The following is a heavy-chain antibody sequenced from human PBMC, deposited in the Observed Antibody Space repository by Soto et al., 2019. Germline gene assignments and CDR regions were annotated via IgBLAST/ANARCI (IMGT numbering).Heavy chain of an antibody. Sequence: VGSRRLSCAASGCTFRRYAMDWVRQAPGEGLEWVAVISRDGSSKYYGDSVKGRFTASRDNSNNTLYLSMTSLRPDDTAVFYCARSRNGAVPDSINFWGQGTLVTVSS. D-gene: IGHD2-8*01. CDR2: ISRDGSSK. J-gene: IGHJ4*02. CDR1: GCTFRRYA. V-gene: IGHV3-30-3*01. CDR3: ARSRNGAVPDSINF.